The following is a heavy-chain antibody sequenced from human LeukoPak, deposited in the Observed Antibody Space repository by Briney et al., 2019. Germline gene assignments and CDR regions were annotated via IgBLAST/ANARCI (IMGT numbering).Heavy chain of an antibody. J-gene: IGHJ4*02. V-gene: IGHV4-34*01. Sequence: SETLSLTCAVYDGSFSNYYWSWIRQPPGKGLEWIGEINHSGNTNYNPSLKSRVTISVDTSKNQFSLRLMSVTAADTAVYYCAGSSYIGLDFWGQGTLVTVSS. D-gene: IGHD3-22*01. CDR1: DGSFSNYY. CDR3: AGSSYIGLDF. CDR2: INHSGNT.